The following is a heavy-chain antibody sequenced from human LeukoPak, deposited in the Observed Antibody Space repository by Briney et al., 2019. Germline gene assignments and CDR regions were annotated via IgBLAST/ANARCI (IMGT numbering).Heavy chain of an antibody. J-gene: IGHJ4*02. D-gene: IGHD2-2*01. V-gene: IGHV1-18*01. CDR3: ASVGCSSTSCSYYFDY. Sequence: ASVKVSCKASGYTFTSYGINWVRQAPGQGLEWMGWISTYNGNTSYAPKLQGRVTMTTDTSTSTAYMELRSLRSDDTAVYYCASVGCSSTSCSYYFDYWGQGTLVTVSS. CDR2: ISTYNGNT. CDR1: GYTFTSYG.